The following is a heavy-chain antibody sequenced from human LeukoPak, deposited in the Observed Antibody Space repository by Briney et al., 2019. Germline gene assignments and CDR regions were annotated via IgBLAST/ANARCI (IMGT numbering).Heavy chain of an antibody. D-gene: IGHD3-22*01. CDR1: GGSISSGDYY. CDR2: IYHSGSA. CDR3: ARTYYDSSGYHATDY. V-gene: IGHV4-4*02. J-gene: IGHJ4*02. Sequence: SETLSLTCTVSGGSISSGDYYWSWVRQPPGKGLEWIGEIYHSGSANYNPSLKSRVTISVDKSKNQFSLKLSSVTAADTAVYYCARTYYDSSGYHATDYWGQGTLVTVSS.